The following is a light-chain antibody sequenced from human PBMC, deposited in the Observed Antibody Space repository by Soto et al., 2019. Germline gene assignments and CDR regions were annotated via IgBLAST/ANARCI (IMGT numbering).Light chain of an antibody. Sequence: EIVLTQSPGTLSLSPGERATLSCRASQSVSSSYLAWYQQKPGQAPRLLIYGASSRATGIPDRFSCSGSGTDFTLTISRLEPEDFAVYYCQQYGSSPPLTFGQGTRLEIK. CDR1: QSVSSSY. J-gene: IGKJ5*01. CDR3: QQYGSSPPLT. CDR2: GAS. V-gene: IGKV3-20*01.